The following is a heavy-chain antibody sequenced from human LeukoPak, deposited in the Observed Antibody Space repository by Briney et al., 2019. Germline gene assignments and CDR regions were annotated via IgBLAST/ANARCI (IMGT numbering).Heavy chain of an antibody. Sequence: AGGSLRLSCAASGFSFSTYAMRWVRQAPGKGLEWVSGISGSGGETYYADSVKGRFTISRDTSKNMLSLQRNSLRADDTALYSCAKEPGRGWRTVDYWGQGPLVTVPS. J-gene: IGHJ4*02. V-gene: IGHV3-23*01. CDR2: ISGSGGET. D-gene: IGHD6-19*01. CDR3: AKEPGRGWRTVDY. CDR1: GFSFSTYA.